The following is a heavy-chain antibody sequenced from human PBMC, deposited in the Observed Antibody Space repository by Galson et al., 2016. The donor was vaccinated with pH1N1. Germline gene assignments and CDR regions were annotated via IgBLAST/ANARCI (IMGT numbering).Heavy chain of an antibody. D-gene: IGHD3-9*01. CDR2: MNPNSGNT. V-gene: IGHV1-8*01. CDR3: ADNSR. CDR1: GYTFNRYD. Sequence: SVKVSCKASGYTFNRYDTSRVRQAAGQGLEWMGWMNPNSGNTGYALKFQGRVKMTRNTSISIAYLELSGLTFGDTAVYYCADNSRWGQGTPVVVSS. J-gene: IGHJ1*01.